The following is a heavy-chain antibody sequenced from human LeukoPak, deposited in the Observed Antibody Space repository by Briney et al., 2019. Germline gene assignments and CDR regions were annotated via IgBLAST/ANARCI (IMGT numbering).Heavy chain of an antibody. D-gene: IGHD3-9*01. CDR2: ISAYNGNT. V-gene: IGHV1-18*01. CDR3: AKSLPADYQILAGLLWANDG. CDR1: GYTFTSYG. Sequence: ASVKVSCKASGYTFTSYGISWVRQAPGQGLEWMGWISAYNGNTNYAQKFQGRVSITADRSTTTAYMELSSLRSEDTAVYYCAKSLPADYQILAGLLWANDGWGQRTKGT. J-gene: IGHJ6*01.